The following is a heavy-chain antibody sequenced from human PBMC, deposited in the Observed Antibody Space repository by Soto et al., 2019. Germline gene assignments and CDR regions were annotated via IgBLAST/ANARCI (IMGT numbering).Heavy chain of an antibody. CDR3: ARGRAEYSSSSADY. CDR2: ISYDGSNK. V-gene: IGHV3-30-3*01. CDR1: GFTFSSYA. Sequence: GGSLRLSCAASGFTFSSYAMHWVRQAPGKGLEWVAVISYDGSNKYYADSVKGRFTISRDNSKNTLYLQMNSLRAEDTAVYYCARGRAEYSSSSADYWGQGTLVTVSS. D-gene: IGHD6-6*01. J-gene: IGHJ4*02.